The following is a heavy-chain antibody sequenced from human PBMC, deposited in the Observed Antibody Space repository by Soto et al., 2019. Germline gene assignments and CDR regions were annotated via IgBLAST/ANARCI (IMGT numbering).Heavy chain of an antibody. CDR1: GYSFAGYW. V-gene: IGHV5-10-1*01. J-gene: IGHJ4*02. Sequence: PGESLKISCKGSGYSFAGYWITWVRQKPGKGLEWMGRIDPSDSQTYYSPSFRGHVTISATKSITTVFLQWSSLRASDTAMYYCARQIYDSDTGPNFQYYFDSWGEGTPVTVSS. D-gene: IGHD3-22*01. CDR2: IDPSDSQT. CDR3: ARQIYDSDTGPNFQYYFDS.